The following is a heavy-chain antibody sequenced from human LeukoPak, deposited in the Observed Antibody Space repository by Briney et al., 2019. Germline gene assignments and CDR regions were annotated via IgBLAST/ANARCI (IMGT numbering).Heavy chain of an antibody. CDR3: AKSRARREGSSGSIDS. D-gene: IGHD3-22*01. J-gene: IGHJ4*02. V-gene: IGHV3-23*01. CDR2: ISGSGDST. Sequence: GGSLRLSCAXSGFTFSNYAMSWVRQAPGKGLEWVSGISGSGDSTYYADSVKGRFTISRDNSKNTLYLHMNSLRAEDTAVYYCAKSRARREGSSGSIDSWGQGTLVTVSS. CDR1: GFTFSNYA.